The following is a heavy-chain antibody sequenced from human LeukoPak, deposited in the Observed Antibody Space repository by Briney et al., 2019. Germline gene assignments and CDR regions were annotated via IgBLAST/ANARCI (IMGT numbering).Heavy chain of an antibody. CDR1: GGSISSSSYY. D-gene: IGHD2-2*01. J-gene: IGHJ5*02. Sequence: SETLSLTCTVSGGSISSSSYYWGWIRQPPGKDLEWIGSIYYSGSTYYAPSLKSRVTISVDTSKNQFSLKLSSVTAADTAVYYCVRRVSSTRSYDPWGQGTLVTVSS. V-gene: IGHV4-39*01. CDR3: VRRVSSTRSYDP. CDR2: IYYSGST.